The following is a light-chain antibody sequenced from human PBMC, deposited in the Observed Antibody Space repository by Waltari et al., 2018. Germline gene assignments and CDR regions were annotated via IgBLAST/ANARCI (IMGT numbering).Light chain of an antibody. CDR2: KAN. CDR3: ALHMGSGIWV. CDR1: SVSLSTTSF. J-gene: IGLJ3*02. V-gene: IGLV8-61*01. Sequence: QTVVTQEPSLSVSPGGTVTLTCALSSVSLSTTSFATWYQQTPGQSPRTRVYKANARSSGVPDRFSGSILGNTAALTITGAQADDESDYYCALHMGSGIWVFGGGTKLTVL.